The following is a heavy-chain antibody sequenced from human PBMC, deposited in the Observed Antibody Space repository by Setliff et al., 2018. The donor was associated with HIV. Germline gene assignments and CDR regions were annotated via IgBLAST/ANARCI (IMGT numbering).Heavy chain of an antibody. Sequence: GGSLRLSCAASGFTFSSYWMSWVRQAPGKGLEWVANIKYDGSEKYYVGSVKGRFTISRDNAKNSLYLQMNSLRAEDTAVYYCAKTDYFDSSGYNPEYLQHWGQGTRVTVSS. J-gene: IGHJ1*01. D-gene: IGHD3-22*01. CDR2: IKYDGSEK. CDR1: GFTFSSYW. V-gene: IGHV3-7*01. CDR3: AKTDYFDSSGYNPEYLQH.